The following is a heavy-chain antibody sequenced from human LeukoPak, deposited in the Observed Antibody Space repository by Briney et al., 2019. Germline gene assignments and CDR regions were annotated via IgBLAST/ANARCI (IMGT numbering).Heavy chain of an antibody. Sequence: SETLSLTCTVSGDSIISYYWSWIRQSPGKGLEWIGYIYHSGITTYNPSLESRVTISVDTSKNQVYLKLSSVTAAGTAVYYCARDLRSGRATLYWFDPWGPGTLVTVSS. CDR1: GDSIISYY. V-gene: IGHV4-59*01. CDR2: IYHSGIT. J-gene: IGHJ5*02. CDR3: ARDLRSGRATLYWFDP. D-gene: IGHD2/OR15-2a*01.